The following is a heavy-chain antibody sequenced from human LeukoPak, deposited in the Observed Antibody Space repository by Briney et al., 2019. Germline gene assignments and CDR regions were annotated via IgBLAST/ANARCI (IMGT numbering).Heavy chain of an antibody. CDR3: ATDPSSWLLLSLRS. D-gene: IGHD3-22*01. Sequence: GASVKVSCKASGYTLTSYDINWVRQATGQGLEWMGWMNPNSGNTGYAQKFQGRVTMTRNTSISTAYMELSSLRSEDTAVYYCATDPSSWLLLSLRSWGQGTLATVSS. V-gene: IGHV1-8*01. CDR1: GYTLTSYD. CDR2: MNPNSGNT. J-gene: IGHJ5*02.